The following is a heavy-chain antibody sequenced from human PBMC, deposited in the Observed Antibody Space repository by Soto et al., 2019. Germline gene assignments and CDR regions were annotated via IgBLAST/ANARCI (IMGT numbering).Heavy chain of an antibody. D-gene: IGHD1-20*01. J-gene: IGHJ6*02. V-gene: IGHV3-33*01. CDR3: ARDFHNWNPGGMDV. Sequence: GGSLRLSCAASGFTFSSYGMHWVRQAPGKGLEWVAVIWYDGSNKYYADSVKGRFTISRDNSKNTLYLQMNSLRAEDTAVYYCARDFHNWNPGGMDVWGQGTTVTVSS. CDR2: IWYDGSNK. CDR1: GFTFSSYG.